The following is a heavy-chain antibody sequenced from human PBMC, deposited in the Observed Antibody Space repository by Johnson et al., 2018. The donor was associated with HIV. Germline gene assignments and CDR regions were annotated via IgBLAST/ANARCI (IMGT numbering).Heavy chain of an antibody. V-gene: IGHV3-30*04. CDR1: GFTFSSYA. D-gene: IGHD2-21*01. Sequence: QVQVVESGGGVVQPGRSLRLSCAASGFTFSSYAMHWVRQAPGKGLEWVAVISYDGSNKYDADSVKGRFTISRDNSKNTLYPQMNSLRAEDTAVYYCARGGGCGGDCYSGYDAFDIWGQGTMVTVSS. CDR2: ISYDGSNK. J-gene: IGHJ3*02. CDR3: ARGGGCGGDCYSGYDAFDI.